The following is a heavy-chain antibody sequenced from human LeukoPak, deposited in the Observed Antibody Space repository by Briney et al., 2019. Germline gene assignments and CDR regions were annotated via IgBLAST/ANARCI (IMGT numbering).Heavy chain of an antibody. CDR3: ARDSRGSYYYYGMDV. Sequence: ASVKVSCKASGYTFTSYGISWVRQAPGQVLEWMGWISAYNGNTNYAQKLQGRVTMTTDTSTSTAYMELRSLRSDDTAVYYCARDSRGSYYYYGMDVWGQGTTVTVSS. D-gene: IGHD6-13*01. J-gene: IGHJ6*02. CDR1: GYTFTSYG. V-gene: IGHV1-18*01. CDR2: ISAYNGNT.